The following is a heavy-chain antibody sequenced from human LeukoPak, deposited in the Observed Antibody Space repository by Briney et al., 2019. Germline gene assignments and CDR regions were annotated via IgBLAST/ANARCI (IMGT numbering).Heavy chain of an antibody. Sequence: EASVTVSCKASGGTFSSYAISWVRQAPGQGLEWMGGIIPIFGTANYAQKFQGRVTITTDESTSTAYMELSSLRSEDTAVYYCARVLEGGSGYYWFDPWGQGTLVTVSS. CDR1: GGTFSSYA. CDR2: IIPIFGTA. CDR3: ARVLEGGSGYYWFDP. J-gene: IGHJ5*02. V-gene: IGHV1-69*05. D-gene: IGHD3-22*01.